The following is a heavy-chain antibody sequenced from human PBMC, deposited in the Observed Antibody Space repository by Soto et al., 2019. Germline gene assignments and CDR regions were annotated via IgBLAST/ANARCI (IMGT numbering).Heavy chain of an antibody. CDR1: GYSFAGYW. V-gene: IGHV5-10-1*01. CDR2: IDPSDSQT. D-gene: IGHD5-12*01. J-gene: IGHJ4*02. CDR3: ARQIYDSGNGPNFQYYFDS. Sequence: GESLKISCKGSGYSFAGYWITWVRQKPGKGLEWMGRIDPSDSQTYYSPSFRGHVTISVTKSITTVFLQWSSLRASDTAMYYCARQIYDSGNGPNFQYYFDSWGQGNPVTVSS.